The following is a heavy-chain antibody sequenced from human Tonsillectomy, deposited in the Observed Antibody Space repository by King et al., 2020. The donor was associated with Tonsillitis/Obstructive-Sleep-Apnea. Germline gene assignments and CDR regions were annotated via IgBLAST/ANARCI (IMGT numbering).Heavy chain of an antibody. CDR2: TYYRSKWYN. CDR1: GDSVSSDTTS. CDR3: VRGRPFDY. Sequence: VQLQQSGPGLVKPSQTLSLTCAISGDSVSSDTTSWNWIRQSPSRGLECLGMTYYRSKWYNVYAVSVKSRITINPDTTKNQFSLQLNSVTPEDTAVYFCVRGRPFDYWGQGTLVTVSS. V-gene: IGHV6-1*01. J-gene: IGHJ4*02.